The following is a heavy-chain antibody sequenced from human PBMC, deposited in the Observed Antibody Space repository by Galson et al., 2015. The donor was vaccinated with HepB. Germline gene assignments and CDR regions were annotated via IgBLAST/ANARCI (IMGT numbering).Heavy chain of an antibody. J-gene: IGHJ4*02. Sequence: SLRLSCAASGFTFSSYGMHWVRQAPGKGLEWVAVISYDGSNKYYADSVKGRFTISRDNSKNTLYLQMNSLRAEDTAVYYCAKARGYSSSSSLDYWGQGTLVTVSS. V-gene: IGHV3-30*18. D-gene: IGHD6-13*01. CDR1: GFTFSSYG. CDR3: AKARGYSSSSSLDY. CDR2: ISYDGSNK.